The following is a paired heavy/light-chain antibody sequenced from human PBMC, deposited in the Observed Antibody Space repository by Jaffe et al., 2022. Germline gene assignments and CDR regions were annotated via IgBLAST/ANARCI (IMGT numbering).Light chain of an antibody. CDR3: SAWDSSLDAVL. V-gene: IGLV10-54*04. Sequence: QAGLTQPPSVSKDLRQTATLTCTGNSNNVGDQGAAWLQQHQGHPPKLLSYRNNNRPSGISERFSASRSGNTASLTITGLQAEDEADYYCSAWDSSLDAVLFGGGTKLTVL. CDR1: SNNVGDQG. J-gene: IGLJ2*01. CDR2: RNN.
Heavy chain of an antibody. Sequence: QITLKESGPTLVKPTQTLTLTCTFSGFSLSGGGVGVGWIRQPPGKALEWLAHIFWNDDRRYSPSLKSRLSITKDTSRNQVVLTMNNMDPVDTATYYCAHRSPCSGVNCYQESDAFDLWGQGTMVTVSS. CDR2: IFWNDDR. CDR1: GFSLSGGGVG. J-gene: IGHJ3*01. CDR3: AHRSPCSGVNCYQESDAFDL. V-gene: IGHV2-5*01. D-gene: IGHD2-15*01.